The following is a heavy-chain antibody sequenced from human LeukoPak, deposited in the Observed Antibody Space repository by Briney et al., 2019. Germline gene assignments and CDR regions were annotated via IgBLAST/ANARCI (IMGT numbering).Heavy chain of an antibody. CDR2: IYYSGST. CDR1: GGSISSSSYY. D-gene: IGHD1-26*01. V-gene: IGHV4-39*02. Sequence: PSETLSLTCTVSGGSISSSSYYWGWIRQPPGKGLEWIGSIYYSGSTYYIPSLKSRVTISVDTSKNQFSLKLSSVTAADTAVYYCAREKVGPTTFDYWGQGALVTVSS. J-gene: IGHJ4*02. CDR3: AREKVGPTTFDY.